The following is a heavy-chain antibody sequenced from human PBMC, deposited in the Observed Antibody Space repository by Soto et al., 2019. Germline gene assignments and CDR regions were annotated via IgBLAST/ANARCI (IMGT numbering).Heavy chain of an antibody. CDR3: TRAKGRDGYNLAD. V-gene: IGHV3-49*04. CDR2: IRSKAYGGTT. J-gene: IGHJ4*02. Sequence: GGSLRLSCTASGFTFGDYAMSWVRQAPGKGLEWVGFIRSKAYGGTTEYAASVKGRFTISRDDSKSIAYLQMNSLKTEDTAVYYCTRAKGRDGYNLADWGQGTLVTVSS. D-gene: IGHD5-12*01. CDR1: GFTFGDYA.